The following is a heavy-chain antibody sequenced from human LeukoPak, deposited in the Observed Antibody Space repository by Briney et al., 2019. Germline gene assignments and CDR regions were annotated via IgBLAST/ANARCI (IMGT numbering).Heavy chain of an antibody. V-gene: IGHV1-8*02. CDR2: INPNSGNT. CDR1: GYTFTGYY. CDR3: ARGNVEWLDY. J-gene: IGHJ4*02. Sequence: ASVNVSCKASGYTFTGYYMHWVRQAPGQGLEWMGWINPNSGNTGYAQKFQGRVTMTRNTSISTAYMELSSLRSEDTAVYYCARGNVEWLDYWGQGTLVTVSS. D-gene: IGHD3-3*01.